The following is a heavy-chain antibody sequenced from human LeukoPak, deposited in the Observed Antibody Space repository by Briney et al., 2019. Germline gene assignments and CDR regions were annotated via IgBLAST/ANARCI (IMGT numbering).Heavy chain of an antibody. CDR2: IYYSGST. CDR1: GFTFSSYW. V-gene: IGHV4-59*08. Sequence: GSLRLSCAASGFTFSSYWMSWVRQAPGKGLEWIGYIYYSGSTNYNPSLKSRVTISVDTSKNQFSLKLSSVTAADTAVYYCARHWGRGWLQLSGDAFDIWGQGTMVTVSS. J-gene: IGHJ3*02. CDR3: ARHWGRGWLQLSGDAFDI. D-gene: IGHD5-24*01.